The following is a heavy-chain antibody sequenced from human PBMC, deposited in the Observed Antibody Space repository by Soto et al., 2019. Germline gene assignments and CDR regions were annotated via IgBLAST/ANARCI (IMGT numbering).Heavy chain of an antibody. Sequence: QVQLVESGGGVVQPGRSLRLSCAASGFTFSSYAMHWVRQAPGKGLEWVAVISYDGSNKYYADSVKGRFTISRDNSKNTLYLQTNSLRDEDTAVDYCARGPSTRDTATAYGMDVWGQGSTVTVSS. D-gene: IGHD5-18*01. J-gene: IGHJ6*02. CDR1: GFTFSSYA. CDR3: ARGPSTRDTATAYGMDV. CDR2: ISYDGSNK. V-gene: IGHV3-30-3*01.